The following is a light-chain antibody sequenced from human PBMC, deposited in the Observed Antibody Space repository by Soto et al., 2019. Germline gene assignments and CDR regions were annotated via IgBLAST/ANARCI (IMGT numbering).Light chain of an antibody. Sequence: QSVLTQPPSASGTPGQRVTISCSGSNSNVGNNTVNWYQQLPGTAPKLLIESNNQRPSGVPDRFSGSKSGTSASLAISGLRSEDEADYYCAAWDDSLSGPVFGGGTKVTVL. V-gene: IGLV1-44*01. CDR2: SNN. CDR3: AAWDDSLSGPV. J-gene: IGLJ3*02. CDR1: NSNVGNNT.